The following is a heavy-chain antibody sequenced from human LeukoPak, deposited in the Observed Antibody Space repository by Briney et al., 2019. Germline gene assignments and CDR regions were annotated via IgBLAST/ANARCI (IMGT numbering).Heavy chain of an antibody. J-gene: IGHJ5*02. D-gene: IGHD3-22*01. CDR3: ASGYYDSSGYYQNWFDP. V-gene: IGHV1-69*05. CDR1: GGTFSSYA. CDR2: IIPIFGTA. Sequence: ASVKVSCKASGGTFSSYAISWVRQAPGQGLEWMGGIIPIFGTANYAQKFQGRVTITTDESTSTAYMELSSLRSEDTAVYYCASGYYDSSGYYQNWFDPWGQGTLVTVSS.